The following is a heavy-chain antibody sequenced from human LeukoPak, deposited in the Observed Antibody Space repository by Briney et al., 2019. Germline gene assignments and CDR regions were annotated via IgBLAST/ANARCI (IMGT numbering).Heavy chain of an antibody. CDR2: IKQDGSEK. CDR3: ATGGYYYDSSGYYRTMTY. Sequence: GGSLRLSCAASGFTFSSYWMSWVRQAPGKGLEWVANIKQDGSEKYYVDSVKGRFTISRDNAKNSLYLQMNSLRAEDTAVYYCATGGYYYDSSGYYRTMTYWGQGTLVTVSS. J-gene: IGHJ4*02. CDR1: GFTFSSYW. D-gene: IGHD3-22*01. V-gene: IGHV3-7*03.